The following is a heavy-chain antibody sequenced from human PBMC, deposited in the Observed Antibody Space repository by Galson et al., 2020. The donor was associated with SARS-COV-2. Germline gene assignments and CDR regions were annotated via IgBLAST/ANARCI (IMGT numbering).Heavy chain of an antibody. Sequence: SGPTLVKPTQTLTLTCTFSGFSLSTSGVGVGWIRQPPGKALEWLALIYWDDDTRYSPSLKSRLTITKDTSKNQVVLTMTNMDPVDTATYYCARNRNIVASMEISSYYYSDGMDVWCQGTTVTVSS. CDR3: ARNRNIVASMEISSYYYSDGMDV. V-gene: IGHV2-5*02. J-gene: IGHJ6*02. D-gene: IGHD5-12*01. CDR1: GFSLSTSGVG. CDR2: IYWDDDT.